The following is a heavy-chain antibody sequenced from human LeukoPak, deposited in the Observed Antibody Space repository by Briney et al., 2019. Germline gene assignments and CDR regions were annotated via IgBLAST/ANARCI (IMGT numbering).Heavy chain of an antibody. CDR3: ARRYCTNGVCYHDRGAFDI. CDR1: GYTFTSYA. CDR2: INTNTGNP. J-gene: IGHJ3*02. Sequence: ASVKVSCKASGYTFTSYAMNWVRQAPGQGLEWMGWINTNTGNPTYAQGFTGRFVFSLDTSVSTAYLQISSLKTEDTAVYYCARRYCTNGVCYHDRGAFDIWGQGTMVTVSS. V-gene: IGHV7-4-1*02. D-gene: IGHD2-8*01.